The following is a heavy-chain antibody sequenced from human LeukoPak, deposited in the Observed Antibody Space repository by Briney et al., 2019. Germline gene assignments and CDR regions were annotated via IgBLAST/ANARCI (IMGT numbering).Heavy chain of an antibody. CDR3: AKSRPGYSSGY. CDR1: GFTVSSTY. Sequence: GGSLRLSCAASGFTVSSTYMNWVRQAPGKGLEWVSVIYTGGITYYADSVKGRFTISRDNSKNTLYLQMNSLRAEDTAVYYCAKSRPGYSSGYWGQGTLVTVSS. J-gene: IGHJ4*02. V-gene: IGHV3-53*01. CDR2: IYTGGIT. D-gene: IGHD6-19*01.